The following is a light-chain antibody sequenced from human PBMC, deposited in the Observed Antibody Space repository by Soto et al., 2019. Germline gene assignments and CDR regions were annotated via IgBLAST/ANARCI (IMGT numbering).Light chain of an antibody. CDR3: LQDYSYPRT. J-gene: IGKJ1*01. V-gene: IGKV1-6*01. CDR2: AAS. CDR1: QGIRND. Sequence: AIQMTQSPSSLSASVGDRVTITCRASQGIRNDLGWYQQKPGKAPKLLVYAASSLQSGVPSRFXGSXXXXXXTLTISSLQPEDFATYYCLQDYSYPRTFGQGTKVEIK.